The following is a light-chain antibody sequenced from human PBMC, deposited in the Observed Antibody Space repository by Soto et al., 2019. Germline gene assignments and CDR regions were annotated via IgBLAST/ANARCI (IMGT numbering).Light chain of an antibody. J-gene: IGKJ2*01. Sequence: DIPMTQSPSTLSASVGDRVTITCRASQSISNWLAWYQQKPGKAPKLLIYDASSLESGVPSRFSGSGSGTEFTLTISSLQPDDFASYYCQQYKSYPVYTFGQGTKLEIK. CDR2: DAS. CDR1: QSISNW. V-gene: IGKV1-5*01. CDR3: QQYKSYPVYT.